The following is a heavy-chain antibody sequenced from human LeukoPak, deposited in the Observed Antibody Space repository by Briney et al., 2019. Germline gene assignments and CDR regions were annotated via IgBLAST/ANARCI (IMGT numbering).Heavy chain of an antibody. V-gene: IGHV4-59*01. D-gene: IGHD5-24*01. CDR1: GGSISSYY. J-gene: IGHJ4*02. Sequence: SETLSLTCTVSGGSISSYYWSWIRQPPGKGLEWIGYIYYSGSTNYNPSLKSRVTISVDTSKNQFSLKLSSVTASDTAMYYCARALRWLQNGGGGFDYWGQGTLVTVSS. CDR2: IYYSGST. CDR3: ARALRWLQNGGGGFDY.